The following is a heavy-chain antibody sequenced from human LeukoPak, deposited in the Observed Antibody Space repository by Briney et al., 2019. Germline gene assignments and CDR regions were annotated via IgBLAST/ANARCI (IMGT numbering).Heavy chain of an antibody. CDR3: AKDRDCSSTGCYVFAN. Sequence: GGSLRLSCAASGVTLRNYAMTWIRQAPGKGLQWVSVISGDGESTYYADSVRGWFTISRDNSKNTMYLQMNNLRAEDTAIYCAKDRDCSSTGCYVFANWGQGTLVTVSS. CDR2: ISGDGEST. J-gene: IGHJ4*02. CDR1: GVTLRNYA. D-gene: IGHD2-2*01. V-gene: IGHV3-23*01.